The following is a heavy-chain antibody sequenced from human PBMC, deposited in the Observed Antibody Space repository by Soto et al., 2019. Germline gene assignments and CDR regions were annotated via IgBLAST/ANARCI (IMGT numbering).Heavy chain of an antibody. CDR2: IIPIFGTA. CDR3: ARAETYYYESSGYYNVFGNFDY. D-gene: IGHD3-22*01. CDR1: GGTFSSYA. J-gene: IGHJ4*02. V-gene: IGHV1-69*01. Sequence: QVQLVQSGAEVKKPGSSVKVSCKASGGTFSSYAISWVRQAPGQGLEWMGGIIPIFGTANYEQKFQSRVTITADESASTAYMALSSLRSEDTAVYYCARAETYYYESSGYYNVFGNFDYWGQGTLVTVSS.